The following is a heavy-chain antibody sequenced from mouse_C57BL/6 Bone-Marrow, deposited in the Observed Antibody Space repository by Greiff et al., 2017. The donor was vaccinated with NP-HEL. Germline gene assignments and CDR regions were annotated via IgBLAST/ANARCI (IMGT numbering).Heavy chain of an antibody. J-gene: IGHJ2*01. V-gene: IGHV1-69*01. CDR2: IDPSDSYT. Sequence: QVQLKQPGAELVMPGASVKLSCKASGYTFTSYWMHWVKQRPGQGLEWIGEIDPSDSYTNYNQKFKGKSTLTVDKSSSTAYMQLSSLTSEDSAVYYCARLDYGSSEDYWGQGTTLTVSS. D-gene: IGHD1-1*01. CDR1: GYTFTSYW. CDR3: ARLDYGSSEDY.